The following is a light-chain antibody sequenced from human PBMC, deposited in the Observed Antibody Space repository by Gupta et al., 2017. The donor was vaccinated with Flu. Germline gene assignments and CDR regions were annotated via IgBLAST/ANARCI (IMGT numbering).Light chain of an antibody. V-gene: IGLV1-44*01. CDR2: SNN. J-gene: IGLJ2*01. CDR3: AALDDSLNGPV. Sequence: SVLTHPPSASGTPGQRVTISCSGSSSNIGSNSVIWYQQLPRTAPRLLIYSNNRRPSGGPDRFSGSKSGTSASLAISGLQSEDEADYYCAALDDSLNGPVFGGGTRVTVL. CDR1: SSNIGSNS.